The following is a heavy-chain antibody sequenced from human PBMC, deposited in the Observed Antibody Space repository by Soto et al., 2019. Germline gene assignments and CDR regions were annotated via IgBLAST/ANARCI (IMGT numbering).Heavy chain of an antibody. V-gene: IGHV1-18*01. D-gene: IGHD6-6*01. CDR3: ARGNGPARNH. CDR2: MSAYNGNT. J-gene: IGHJ4*02. CDR1: GYTFGSFG. Sequence: QVQLVQSGAEVKKPGASVKVSCKASGYTFGSFGITWVRQAPGQGLEWMGWMSAYNGNTNYARKVQDRVTMTRDTSTSTAYMELRSLRSDDTAVYYCARGNGPARNHWGQGTLVTVSS.